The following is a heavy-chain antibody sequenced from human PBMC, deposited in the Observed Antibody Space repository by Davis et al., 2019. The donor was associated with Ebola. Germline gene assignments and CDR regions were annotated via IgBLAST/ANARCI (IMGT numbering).Heavy chain of an antibody. Sequence: ASVQVSCNASGYTFIGYYVHWVRHAPRQGLEWMGWINPNSGVTNYAQNFQDWVTMTRDTSISTAYMELNRLRSDDTAVYFCVRGEKATIPNFDYWGQGTLVTVSS. J-gene: IGHJ4*02. CDR1: GYTFIGYY. CDR3: VRGEKATIPNFDY. D-gene: IGHD5-24*01. CDR2: INPNSGVT. V-gene: IGHV1-2*04.